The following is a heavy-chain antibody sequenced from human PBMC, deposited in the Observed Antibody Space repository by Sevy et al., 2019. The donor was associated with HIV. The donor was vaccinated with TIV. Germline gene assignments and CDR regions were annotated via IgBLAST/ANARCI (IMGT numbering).Heavy chain of an antibody. D-gene: IGHD3-22*01. Sequence: ASLKVSCKASGYTFTGYYMHWVRQAPGQGLEWMGWINPNSGGTNYAQKFQGRVTMTRDASINTAYMELTRLSSDDTAVYYCARDYFFDSSGYYSRLGYWGQGTLVTVSS. V-gene: IGHV1-2*02. CDR2: INPNSGGT. CDR3: ARDYFFDSSGYYSRLGY. CDR1: GYTFTGYY. J-gene: IGHJ4*02.